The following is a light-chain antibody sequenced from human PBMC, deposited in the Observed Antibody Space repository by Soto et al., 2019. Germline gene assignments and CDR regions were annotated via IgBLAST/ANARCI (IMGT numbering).Light chain of an antibody. CDR1: QSVSSY. CDR3: QQRSNWPLLT. CDR2: DAS. Sequence: EIVLTQSPATLSLSPGQRATLSCRASQSVSSYLVWYQQKPGQAPRLLLYDASNRATGIPARFSGSGSGTDFTLTISSLEPEEFAVYYCQQRSNWPLLTFGGGTKVEIK. J-gene: IGKJ4*01. V-gene: IGKV3-11*01.